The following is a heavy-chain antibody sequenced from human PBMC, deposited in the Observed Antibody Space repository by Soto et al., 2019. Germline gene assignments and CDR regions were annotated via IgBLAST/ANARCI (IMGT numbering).Heavy chain of an antibody. V-gene: IGHV3-30*18. D-gene: IGHD2-15*01. CDR3: AKDPRDIVMVVAALTNYGMDV. CDR1: GFTFSSYG. CDR2: ISYDGSNK. Sequence: GGSLRLSCAASGFTFSSYGMHWVRQAPGKGLEWVAVISYDGSNKYYADSVKGRFTISRDNSKNTLYLQMNSLRAEDTAVYYCAKDPRDIVMVVAALTNYGMDVWGQGTTVTVSS. J-gene: IGHJ6*02.